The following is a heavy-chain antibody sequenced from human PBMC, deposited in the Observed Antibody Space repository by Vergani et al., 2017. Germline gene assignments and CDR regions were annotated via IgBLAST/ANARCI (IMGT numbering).Heavy chain of an antibody. D-gene: IGHD2-2*01. Sequence: EVQLVESGGGLVQPGGSLRLSCAASGFSLSRFWMSWVRQAPEKGLEWVSVIYSGGSTYYADSVKGRFTISRDNSKNTLYLQMNSLRAEDTAVYYCARAYCSSTSCHPYYYGMDVWGQGTTVTVSS. J-gene: IGHJ6*02. CDR1: GFSLSRFW. V-gene: IGHV3-66*02. CDR2: IYSGGST. CDR3: ARAYCSSTSCHPYYYGMDV.